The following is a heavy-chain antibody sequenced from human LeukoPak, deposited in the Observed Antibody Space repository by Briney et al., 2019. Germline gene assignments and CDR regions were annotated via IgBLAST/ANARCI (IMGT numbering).Heavy chain of an antibody. CDR3: ARDPGIPWRFWYFDL. V-gene: IGHV1-2*02. CDR1: GYIFSDYY. CDR2: VDPKKGGT. D-gene: IGHD2-2*01. Sequence: ASVKVSCKASGYIFSDYYIHWVRQAPGQGLEWMGWVDPKKGGTNYAQNFQGRVTMTRDTSISAAYMELGRLRSDDTALYYCARDPGIPWRFWYFDLWGRGTLVAVSS. J-gene: IGHJ2*01.